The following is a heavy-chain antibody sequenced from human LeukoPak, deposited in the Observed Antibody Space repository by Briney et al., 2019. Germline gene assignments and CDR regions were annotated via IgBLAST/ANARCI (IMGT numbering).Heavy chain of an antibody. V-gene: IGHV3-23*01. CDR3: SKDQSRVGASDPFDY. CDR2: SSGSGATT. D-gene: IGHD1-26*01. J-gene: IGHJ4*02. Sequence: PGGSLRLSCAASGFTFSSCAMTWVRQAPGKGLEWVSSSSGSGATTYYADSVKGRFTISRYNSSNTVYLQMNSLRAEDTAVYYCSKDQSRVGASDPFDYWGQGMQVGVSS. CDR1: GFTFSSCA.